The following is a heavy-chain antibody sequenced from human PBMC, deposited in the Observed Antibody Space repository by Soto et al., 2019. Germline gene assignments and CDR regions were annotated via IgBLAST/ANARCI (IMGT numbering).Heavy chain of an antibody. CDR3: ARRHYDSSGYYKDAFDI. Sequence: PSETLSLTCTVSGGSISSSSYYWGWIRQPPGKGLEWIGSIYYSGSTYYNPSLKSRVTISVDTSKNQFSLKLSSVTAADTAVYYCARRHYDSSGYYKDAFDIWGQGTMVTVSS. D-gene: IGHD3-22*01. CDR1: GGSISSSSYY. J-gene: IGHJ3*02. V-gene: IGHV4-39*01. CDR2: IYYSGST.